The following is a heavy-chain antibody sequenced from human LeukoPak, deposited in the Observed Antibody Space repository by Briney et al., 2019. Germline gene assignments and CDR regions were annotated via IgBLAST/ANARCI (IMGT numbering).Heavy chain of an antibody. CDR3: ARGTVTTLFDY. Sequence: SETLSLTCTVSGGSISSGGYYWSWIRQHPGKGLEWIGYIYYSGSTYYNPSLKSRVTMSVDTSKNQFSLKLRSVTAADTAVYYCARGTVTTLFDYWGQGTLVTVSS. J-gene: IGHJ4*02. D-gene: IGHD4-17*01. V-gene: IGHV4-31*03. CDR2: IYYSGST. CDR1: GGSISSGGYY.